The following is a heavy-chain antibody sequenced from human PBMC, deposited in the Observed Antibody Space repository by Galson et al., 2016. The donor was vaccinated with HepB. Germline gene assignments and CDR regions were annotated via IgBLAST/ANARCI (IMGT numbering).Heavy chain of an antibody. J-gene: IGHJ4*02. Sequence: SETLSLTCTVSGASVSSTGYYWSWIRQPPGKGLEWIGYIFYFDNTNYNPSLKSRVTISVDTSKNQFSLKLNSVTAADTAVYYCASDSTYGNFWGQGTLVTVTS. D-gene: IGHD3-10*01. CDR3: ASDSTYGNF. CDR2: IFYFDNT. V-gene: IGHV4-61*08. CDR1: GASVSSTGYY.